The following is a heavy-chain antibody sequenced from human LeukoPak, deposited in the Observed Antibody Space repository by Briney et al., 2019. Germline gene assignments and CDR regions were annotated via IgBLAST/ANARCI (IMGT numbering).Heavy chain of an antibody. CDR1: GYTFTSYD. J-gene: IGHJ3*02. D-gene: IGHD3-22*01. V-gene: IGHV1-8*02. CDR2: MNPNSGNT. Sequence: ASVKVCCKASGYTFTSYDINWVRQATGQGLEWRGWMNPNSGNTGYAQKFQGRVTMTTDTSTSTAYMELRSLRSDDTAVYYCARGSYYDSTDAFDIWGQGTMVTVSS. CDR3: ARGSYYDSTDAFDI.